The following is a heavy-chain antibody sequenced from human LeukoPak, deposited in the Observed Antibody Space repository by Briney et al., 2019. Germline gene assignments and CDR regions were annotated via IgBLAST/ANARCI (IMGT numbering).Heavy chain of an antibody. CDR2: ILYSGTT. CDR1: GGSISSYY. D-gene: IGHD5-12*01. V-gene: IGHV4-59*08. J-gene: IGHJ4*02. Sequence: SETLSLTCTVSGGSISSYYWSWIRQPPGKGLEWIGYILYSGTTNSNPSLKSRVTISVDTSKNQISLKLSSVTAADTAVYYCTRMGGYSGYATHWGQGTLVTVSS. CDR3: TRMGGYSGYATH.